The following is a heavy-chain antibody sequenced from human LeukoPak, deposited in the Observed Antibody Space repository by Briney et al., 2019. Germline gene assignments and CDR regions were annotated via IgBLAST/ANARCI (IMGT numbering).Heavy chain of an antibody. CDR1: GGSISNKY. CDR3: ARAGYSGSDFSV. J-gene: IGHJ6*04. Sequence: PSETLSLTCTVSGGSISNKYWSWIRQPPGKGLEWIGYIYYSGSTNYNPSLKSRVTILVDTSKNQFSLKLSSVTAADTAVYFCARAGYSGSDFSVWGKGSTVTVSS. CDR2: IYYSGST. V-gene: IGHV4-59*01. D-gene: IGHD5-12*01.